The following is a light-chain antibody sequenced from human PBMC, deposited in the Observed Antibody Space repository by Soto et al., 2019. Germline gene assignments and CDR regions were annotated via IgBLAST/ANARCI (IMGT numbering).Light chain of an antibody. J-gene: IGLJ1*01. CDR1: SSDVGSYNL. V-gene: IGLV2-23*01. CDR2: EGS. Sequence: LTQPASVSGSPGQSITISCTGTSSDVGSYNLVSWYQQHPGKAPKLMIYEGSKRPSGVSNRFSGSKSGNTASLTISGFQAEDEADYYCCSYAGSSTLYVFGTGTKVTVL. CDR3: CSYAGSSTLYV.